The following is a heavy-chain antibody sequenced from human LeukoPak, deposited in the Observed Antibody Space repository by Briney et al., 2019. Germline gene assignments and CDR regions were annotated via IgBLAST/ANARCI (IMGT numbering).Heavy chain of an antibody. Sequence: SETLSLTCTVSGGSIGSYYWSWIRQPPGKGLEWIGYIYYSGSTNYNPSLKSRVTISVDTSKNQFSLKLSSVTAADTAVYYCARRESSSWYQSDAFDIWGQGTMVTVSS. CDR3: ARRESSSWYQSDAFDI. CDR1: GGSIGSYY. D-gene: IGHD6-13*01. CDR2: IYYSGST. V-gene: IGHV4-59*08. J-gene: IGHJ3*02.